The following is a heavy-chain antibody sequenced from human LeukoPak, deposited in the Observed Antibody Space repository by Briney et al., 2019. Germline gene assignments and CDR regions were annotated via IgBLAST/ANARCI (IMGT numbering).Heavy chain of an antibody. J-gene: IGHJ4*02. D-gene: IGHD4-17*01. V-gene: IGHV3-30*14. CDR1: GFTFSSYA. CDR3: ATRPSGDYPYFDY. Sequence: GGSLRLSCAASGFTFSSYAMHWVRQAPGKGLEWVAVISYDGSNKYYADSVRGRFTISRDSSKNTLYLQMNSLRAEDTAVYYCATRPSGDYPYFDYWGRGTLVTVSS. CDR2: ISYDGSNK.